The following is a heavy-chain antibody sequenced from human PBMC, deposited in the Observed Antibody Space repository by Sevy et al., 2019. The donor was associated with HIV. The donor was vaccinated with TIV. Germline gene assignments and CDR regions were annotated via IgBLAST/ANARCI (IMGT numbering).Heavy chain of an antibody. CDR2: ISYDGSNK. D-gene: IGHD2-2*01. CDR3: ARETGREGYCSSTSCHYYYYGMDV. CDR1: GFTFSSYA. Sequence: GGSLRLSCAASGFTFSSYAMHWVRQAPGKGLEWVAVISYDGSNKYYADSVKGRFTISRDNSKNTLYLQMNSLIAEDTAVYYCARETGREGYCSSTSCHYYYYGMDVWGQGTTVTVSS. J-gene: IGHJ6*02. V-gene: IGHV3-30*04.